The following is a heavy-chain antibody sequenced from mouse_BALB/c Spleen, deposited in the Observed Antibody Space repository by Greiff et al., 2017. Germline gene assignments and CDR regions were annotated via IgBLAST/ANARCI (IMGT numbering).Heavy chain of an antibody. D-gene: IGHD3-1*01. CDR2: IDPANGNT. J-gene: IGHJ4*01. Sequence: EVQLQQSGAELVKPGASVKLSCTASGFNIKDTYMHWVKQRPEQGLEWIGRIDPANGNTKYDPKFQGKATITADTSSNTAYLQLSSLTSEDTAVYYCARQLGLDYAMDYWGQGTSVTVSS. CDR1: GFNIKDTY. CDR3: ARQLGLDYAMDY. V-gene: IGHV14-3*02.